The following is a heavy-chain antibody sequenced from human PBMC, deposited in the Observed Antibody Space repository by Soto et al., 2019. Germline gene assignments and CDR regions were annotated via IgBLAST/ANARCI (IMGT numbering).Heavy chain of an antibody. CDR3: TTDHVLRYFEPPHFDY. J-gene: IGHJ4*02. D-gene: IGHD3-9*01. V-gene: IGHV3-15*01. CDR2: IKSKTDGGTT. CDR1: GFTFSNAW. Sequence: PGGSLRLSCAASGFTFSNAWMSWVRQAPGKGLEWVGRIKSKTDGGTTDYAAPVKGRFTISRDDSKNTLYLQMNSLKTEDTAVYYSTTDHVLRYFEPPHFDYWGQGTLVTVSS.